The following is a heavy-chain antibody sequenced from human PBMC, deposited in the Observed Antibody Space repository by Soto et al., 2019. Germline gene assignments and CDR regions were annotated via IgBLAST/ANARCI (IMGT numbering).Heavy chain of an antibody. CDR2: ISSSGSTL. CDR1: GFTFRSFE. CDR3: ARLAGHALDY. J-gene: IGHJ4*02. V-gene: IGHV3-48*03. Sequence: EVQLVESGGGLVQPGGSLRLSCAASGFTFRSFEMDWVRQAPGKGLEWVSYISSSGSTLSYADSVKGRFTIFRDNAQNSLHLQMNNLRAEDTAVYYWARLAGHALDYGGQGTLVTVSS.